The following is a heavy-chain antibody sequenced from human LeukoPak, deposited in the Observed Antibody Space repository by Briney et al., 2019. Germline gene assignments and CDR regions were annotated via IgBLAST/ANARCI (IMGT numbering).Heavy chain of an antibody. Sequence: PSETLSLTCTVSGDSISSYYWSWIRQPPGKGPEWIGYVHYSGSSAYIPSLKSRDAMSADTSKNQISLSLTSVTAADTAHYYGARWYCSTNVCVPMDVWGKGTTVTVFS. CDR2: VHYSGSS. J-gene: IGHJ6*03. V-gene: IGHV4-59*08. D-gene: IGHD2-2*01. CDR1: GDSISSYY. CDR3: ARWYCSTNVCVPMDV.